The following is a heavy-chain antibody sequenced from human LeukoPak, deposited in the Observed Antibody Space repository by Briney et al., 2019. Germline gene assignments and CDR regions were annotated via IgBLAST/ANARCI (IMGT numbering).Heavy chain of an antibody. Sequence: ASVKVSCKASGYTFTGYYLHWVRQAPGQGLEWMGWINPNSGATNYAQKFQGRVTMTRDTSISTAYMELSRLRSDDTAVYYCARDTATTRGPWVYFDYWGQGTLVTVSS. CDR2: INPNSGAT. CDR1: GYTFTGYY. CDR3: ARDTATTRGPWVYFDY. V-gene: IGHV1-2*02. D-gene: IGHD5-18*01. J-gene: IGHJ4*02.